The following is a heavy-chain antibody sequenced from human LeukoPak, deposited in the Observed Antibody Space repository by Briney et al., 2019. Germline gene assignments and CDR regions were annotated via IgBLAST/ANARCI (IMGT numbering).Heavy chain of an antibody. Sequence: PSETLSLTCAVYGGSFSGYYLSWIRQPPGKGLEWIGEINHSGSTNYNPSLKSRVTISVDTSKNQFSLKLSSVTAADTAVYYCARGRGRGCSYGYQDYWGQGTLVTVSS. CDR3: ARGRGRGCSYGYQDY. V-gene: IGHV4-34*01. D-gene: IGHD5-18*01. CDR1: GGSFSGYY. J-gene: IGHJ4*02. CDR2: INHSGST.